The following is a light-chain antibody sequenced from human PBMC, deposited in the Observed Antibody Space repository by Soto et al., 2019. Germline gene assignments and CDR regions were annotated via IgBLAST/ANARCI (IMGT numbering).Light chain of an antibody. J-gene: IGKJ1*01. V-gene: IGKV1-5*02. Sequence: TLSPSTLSGSICERVTIICRASQTISSWLAWYQQRPGKAPQLLIYPASTLESGVPSRFSGSGSGTEFTLTISSLQPDDFATYYCQKYKSYSVGQGTKVDI. CDR3: QKYKSYS. CDR2: PAS. CDR1: QTISSW.